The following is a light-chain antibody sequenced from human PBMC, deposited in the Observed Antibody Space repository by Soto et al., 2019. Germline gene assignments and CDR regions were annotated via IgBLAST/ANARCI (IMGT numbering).Light chain of an antibody. V-gene: IGKV2-28*01. CDR3: MQALHTPQT. CDR2: LGS. J-gene: IGKJ1*01. Sequence: DIVMTQSPLSLPVTPGEPASISCRSSQSLLHSNGYNYLDWYLQKPGQSPQLLIYLGSNRASGVPDRISGSGSGTDFTLQISGVEAEDVGVYYCMQALHTPQTFGQGTKVEIK. CDR1: QSLLHSNGYNY.